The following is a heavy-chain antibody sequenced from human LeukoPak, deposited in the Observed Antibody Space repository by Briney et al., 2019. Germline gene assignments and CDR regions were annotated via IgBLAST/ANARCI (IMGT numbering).Heavy chain of an antibody. CDR3: AKGTNWNDSGEDY. D-gene: IGHD1-1*01. Sequence: GGSLRLSCAVSGFTVSSNYMSWVRQAPGKGLECVSVIYSGDSIYYADSVKGRFTISTDNTKNTLYLQMNSLRAEDTAVYYCAKGTNWNDSGEDYWGQGTLVTVSS. CDR2: IYSGDSI. CDR1: GFTVSSNY. V-gene: IGHV3-53*01. J-gene: IGHJ4*02.